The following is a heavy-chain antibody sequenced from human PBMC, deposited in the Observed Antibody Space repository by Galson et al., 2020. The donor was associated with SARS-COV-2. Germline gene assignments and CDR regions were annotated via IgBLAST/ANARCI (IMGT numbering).Heavy chain of an antibody. J-gene: IGHJ6*02. CDR3: VSPRTASQSRNAMDV. CDR2: INSDGSSI. Sequence: GGSLRLSCSASGFTFSNYWIHWVRQAPGKGLVWVSRINSDGSSISYADSVKGRFTISRDNAKSTLYLQMNSLRVEDTAVYYCVSPRTASQSRNAMDVWGQGTTVTVSS. V-gene: IGHV3-74*01. D-gene: IGHD2-8*02. CDR1: GFTFSNYW.